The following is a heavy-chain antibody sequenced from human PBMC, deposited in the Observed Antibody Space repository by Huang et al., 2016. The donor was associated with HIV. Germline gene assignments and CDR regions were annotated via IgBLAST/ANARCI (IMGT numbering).Heavy chain of an antibody. V-gene: IGHV4-34*01. CDR1: GGSFSGYY. CDR3: ARERMMSWLDDHDAFDI. Sequence: QVQLQQWGAGLLKPSETLYLTCAVYGGSFSGYYWSWIRQSPGKGLERMGEINHSGSTNYSPSLKMRLTISVDTSKNQFSLKLSSVTAADTAVYYCARERMMSWLDDHDAFDIWGQGTMVTVSS. D-gene: IGHD1-1*01. J-gene: IGHJ3*02. CDR2: INHSGST.